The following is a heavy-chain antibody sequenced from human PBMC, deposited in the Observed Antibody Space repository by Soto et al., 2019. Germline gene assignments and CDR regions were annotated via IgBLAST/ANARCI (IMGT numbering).Heavy chain of an antibody. V-gene: IGHV4-39*01. CDR1: GASISRGGFH. Sequence: QLQLQESGPGLVKPSETLSLTCAVSGASISRGGFHWGWIREPPGQGLRWIGSLYSGCTYYNPSLKSRVTISADTSKNQFSLTLSSVTAADTAVYYCARRGSGHTFDYWGQGTLVTVSS. D-gene: IGHD3-10*01. CDR3: ARRGSGHTFDY. CDR2: LYSGCT. J-gene: IGHJ4*02.